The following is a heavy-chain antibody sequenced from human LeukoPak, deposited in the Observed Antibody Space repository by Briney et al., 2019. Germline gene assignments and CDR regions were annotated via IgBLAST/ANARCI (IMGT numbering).Heavy chain of an antibody. CDR1: GFTFDDYG. Sequence: GGSLRLSCAASGFTFDDYGMSWVRQAPGKGLEWVSGINWNGGSTGYADSVKGRFTISRENAKNSLYLQMDSLRAEDMALYYCAKDVSLGFCSGGSCSVHFDYWGQGTLVTVSS. J-gene: IGHJ4*02. V-gene: IGHV3-20*04. CDR3: AKDVSLGFCSGGSCSVHFDY. CDR2: INWNGGST. D-gene: IGHD2-15*01.